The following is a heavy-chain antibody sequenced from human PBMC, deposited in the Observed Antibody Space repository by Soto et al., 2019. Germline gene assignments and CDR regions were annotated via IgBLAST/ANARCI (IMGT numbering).Heavy chain of an antibody. Sequence: EVQLVESGGGLVKPGGSLRLSCAASGFTFNNAWMNWVRQAPGKGLEWVGRIKSKTDGGTTDYAAPVKGRFTISRDYSKHSLYLRMNRLKTADTAVYYCTTDLRDSFYFDLWGRGTLVTFSS. CDR2: IKSKTDGGTT. CDR1: GFTFNNAW. D-gene: IGHD2-21*01. J-gene: IGHJ2*01. CDR3: TTDLRDSFYFDL. V-gene: IGHV3-15*07.